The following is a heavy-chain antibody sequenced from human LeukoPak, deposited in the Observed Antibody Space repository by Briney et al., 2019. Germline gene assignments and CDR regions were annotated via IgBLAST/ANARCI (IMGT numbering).Heavy chain of an antibody. CDR3: ARLSGYCSSTSCYWPYYFDY. V-gene: IGHV4-39*01. J-gene: IGHJ4*02. CDR2: IYYSGST. Sequence: PSETLSLTCTVSGGSISSSSYYWGWIRQPPGTGLEWIGSIYYSGSTYYNPSLKSRVTISVDTSKNQFSLKLSSVTAADTAVYYCARLSGYCSSTSCYWPYYFDYWGQGTLVTVSS. CDR1: GGSISSSSYY. D-gene: IGHD2-2*01.